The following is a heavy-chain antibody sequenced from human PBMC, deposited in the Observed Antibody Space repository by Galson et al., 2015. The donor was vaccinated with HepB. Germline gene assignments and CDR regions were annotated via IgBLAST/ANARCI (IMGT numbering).Heavy chain of an antibody. CDR2: IIPIFGTA. Sequence: SVKVSCKASGGTFSTYAITWVRQAPGQGLEWMGGIIPIFGTANYAQKFQDRVTITADESTTTAYIELSSLRSGDTAVYYCARASLPYQLLGTFDIWGQGTMVTVSS. CDR3: ARASLPYQLLGTFDI. J-gene: IGHJ3*02. V-gene: IGHV1-69*13. D-gene: IGHD2-2*01. CDR1: GGTFSTYA.